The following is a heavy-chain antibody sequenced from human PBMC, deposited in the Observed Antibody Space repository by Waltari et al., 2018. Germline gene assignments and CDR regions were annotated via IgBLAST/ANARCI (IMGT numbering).Heavy chain of an antibody. Sequence: QVPLQQWGAGLVKPSETLSLTCAVYGGSFSGDYWSWIRQPPGKGMVWIGEINHSGSTNYNPSLKSRVTISVDTSKNQFSLKLSSVTAADTAVYYCARHYSSGWYLPYYYYYGMDVWGQGTTVTVSS. D-gene: IGHD6-19*01. J-gene: IGHJ6*02. CDR3: ARHYSSGWYLPYYYYYGMDV. V-gene: IGHV4-34*01. CDR2: INHSGST. CDR1: GGSFSGDY.